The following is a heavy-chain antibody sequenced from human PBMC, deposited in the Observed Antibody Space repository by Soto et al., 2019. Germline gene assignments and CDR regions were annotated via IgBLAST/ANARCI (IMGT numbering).Heavy chain of an antibody. CDR2: IYSGGST. CDR3: ARDRILQYYYYYGMDV. J-gene: IGHJ6*02. Sequence: PGGSLRLSCAASGFTFSSYAMSWVRQAPGKGLEWVSVIYSGGSTYYADSVKGRFTISRDNSKDTLYLQMNSLRAEDTAVYYCARDRILQYYYYYGMDVWGQGTTVTVSS. V-gene: IGHV3-66*01. CDR1: GFTFSSYA. D-gene: IGHD2-15*01.